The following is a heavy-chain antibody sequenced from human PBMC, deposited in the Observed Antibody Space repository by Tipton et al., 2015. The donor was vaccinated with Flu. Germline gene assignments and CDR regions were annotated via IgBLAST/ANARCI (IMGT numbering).Heavy chain of an antibody. J-gene: IGHJ4*02. CDR3: ARDPQSTNGVCSLDH. D-gene: IGHD2-8*01. V-gene: IGHV3-21*01. Sequence: SLRLSCTASGFTFSNYNMNWVRQAPGKGLEWISSIRSSTIYIYYADSVKGRFTISRDNAKNSLYLQMNSLRVEDTAVYYCARDPQSTNGVCSLDHWGQGTLVTVSS. CDR1: GFTFSNYN. CDR2: IRSSTIYI.